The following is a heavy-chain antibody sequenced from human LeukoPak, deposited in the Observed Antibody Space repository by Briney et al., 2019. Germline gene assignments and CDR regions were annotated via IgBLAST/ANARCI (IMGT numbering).Heavy chain of an antibody. CDR3: ACANEGMVINY. V-gene: IGHV3-66*01. CDR1: GFTVSSNY. D-gene: IGHD3-3*01. Sequence: PGGSLRLSCAASGFTVSSNYMSWVRQAPGKGLEWVSVIYSGGSTYYADSVKGRFTISRDNSKNTLYLRMNSLRAEDTAVYYCACANEGMVINYWGQGTLVTVSS. J-gene: IGHJ4*02. CDR2: IYSGGST.